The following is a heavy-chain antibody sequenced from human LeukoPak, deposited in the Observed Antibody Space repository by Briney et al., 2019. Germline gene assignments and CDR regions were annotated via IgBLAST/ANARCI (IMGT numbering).Heavy chain of an antibody. D-gene: IGHD3-9*01. CDR1: GGSISSSNW. V-gene: IGHV4-4*02. Sequence: PSETLSLTCAVSGGSISSSNWWSWARQPPGKVLEWMGEMYHSGSTNYNPSLKSRVTMSVDKSKNQFSLKLSSVTAADTAMYYCASLSYDILTGYYKGLDYWGQGALVTVSS. CDR3: ASLSYDILTGYYKGLDY. CDR2: MYHSGST. J-gene: IGHJ4*02.